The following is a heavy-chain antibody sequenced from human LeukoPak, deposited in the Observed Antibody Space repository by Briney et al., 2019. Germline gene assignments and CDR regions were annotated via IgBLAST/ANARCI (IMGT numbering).Heavy chain of an antibody. D-gene: IGHD7-27*01. V-gene: IGHV3-9*01. CDR3: AKARTGDLDYFDY. CDR2: ISWNSGSI. CDR1: GFTFDDYA. Sequence: GGSLRLSCAASGFTFDDYAMHWVRQAPGKGLEWVSGISWNSGSIGYADSVKGRFTISRDNAKNSLYLQMNSLRAEDTAFYYCAKARTGDLDYFDYWGQGTLVTVSS. J-gene: IGHJ4*02.